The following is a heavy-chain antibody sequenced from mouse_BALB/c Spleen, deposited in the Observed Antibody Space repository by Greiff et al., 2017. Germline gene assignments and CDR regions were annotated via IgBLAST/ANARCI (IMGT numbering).Heavy chain of an antibody. CDR1: GFTFSSYY. CDR2: INSNGGST. D-gene: IGHD2-4*01. CDR3: ARRYDSHFDY. Sequence: EVMLVESGGGLVKLGGSLKLSCAASGFTFSSYYMSWVRQTPEKRLELVAAINSNGGSTYYPDTVKGRFTISRDNAKNTLYLQMSSLKSEDTALYYCARRYDSHFDYWGQGTTLTVSS. J-gene: IGHJ2*01. V-gene: IGHV5-6-2*01.